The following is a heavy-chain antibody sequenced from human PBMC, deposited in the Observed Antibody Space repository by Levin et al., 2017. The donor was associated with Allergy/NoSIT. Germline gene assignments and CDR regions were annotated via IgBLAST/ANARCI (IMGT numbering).Heavy chain of an antibody. V-gene: IGHV4-59*08. D-gene: IGHD6-25*01. CDR3: TRLSPITAAWHIDS. CDR2: IHYSGLT. J-gene: IGHJ4*02. Sequence: SQTLSLTCTVSSGSISGPYWNWIRQPLGKGLEWIGYIHYSGLTNYNPSLKSRVTISVDVSKNQFSLKLSSVTAADTAAYYCTRLSPITAAWHIDSWGQGTLVTVSS. CDR1: SGSISGPY.